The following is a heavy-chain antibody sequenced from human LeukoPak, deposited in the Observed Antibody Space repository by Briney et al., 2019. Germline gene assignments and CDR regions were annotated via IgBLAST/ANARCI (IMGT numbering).Heavy chain of an antibody. Sequence: PGGSLRLSCAASGLTFSNYNMNWIRQAPGKGLKWVSSITTGSSHIYYADSLKGRFTISRDNAKNSLYLQMNSLRAEDTAVYYCARGAVASIFDIWGQGTMVTVSS. J-gene: IGHJ3*02. V-gene: IGHV3-21*01. D-gene: IGHD5-12*01. CDR2: ITTGSSHI. CDR1: GLTFSNYN. CDR3: ARGAVASIFDI.